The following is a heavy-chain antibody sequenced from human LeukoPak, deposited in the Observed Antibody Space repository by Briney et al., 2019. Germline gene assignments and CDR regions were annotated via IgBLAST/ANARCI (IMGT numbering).Heavy chain of an antibody. D-gene: IGHD4-17*01. CDR3: AKVWGDYLDYFDY. CDR1: GFTFSSYG. CDR2: ISGSGGST. J-gene: IGHJ4*02. V-gene: IGHV3-23*01. Sequence: GGSLRLSCAASGFTFSSYGMSWVRQAPGKGLEWVSAISGSGGSTYYADSVKGRFTISRDNSKNTLYLQMNSLRAEDTAIYYCAKVWGDYLDYFDYWGQGTLVTVSS.